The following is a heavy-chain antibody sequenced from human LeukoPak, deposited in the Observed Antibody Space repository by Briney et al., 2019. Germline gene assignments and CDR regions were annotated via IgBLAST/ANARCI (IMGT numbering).Heavy chain of an antibody. CDR2: ISDSSSTL. V-gene: IGHV3-48*04. CDR1: GFHFSSYR. D-gene: IGHD2-15*01. J-gene: IGHJ2*01. Sequence: GGSLRLSCAASGFHFSSYRMIWVRQAPGKGLEWLSSISDSSSTLYYADSVKGRFTISRDNAKNSMYLQMNSLRAEDTAVYYCAGGQGWHFDLWGRGTLITVSS. CDR3: AGGQGWHFDL.